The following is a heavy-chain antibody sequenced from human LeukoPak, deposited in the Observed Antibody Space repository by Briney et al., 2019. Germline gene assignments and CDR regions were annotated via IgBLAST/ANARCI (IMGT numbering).Heavy chain of an antibody. CDR1: GGTFSSYA. CDR2: IIPILGIA. D-gene: IGHD3-10*01. CDR3: ARVRRLGELFFDY. J-gene: IGHJ4*02. Sequence: GASVKVSCKASGGTFSSYAISWVRQAPGQGLEWMGRIIPILGIANYAQKSQGRVTITADKSTSTAYMELSSLRSEDTAVYYCARVRRLGELFFDYWGQGTLVTVSS. V-gene: IGHV1-69*04.